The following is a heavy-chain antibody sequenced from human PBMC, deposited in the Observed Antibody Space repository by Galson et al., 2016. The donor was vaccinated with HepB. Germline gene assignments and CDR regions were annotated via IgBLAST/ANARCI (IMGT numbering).Heavy chain of an antibody. CDR1: GGTFTSYG. CDR2: IIPIFGAA. CDR3: ARIVGRPQDIVLVPGGAPAYVDNRFDL. J-gene: IGHJ5*02. Sequence: SGGTFTSYGLTWLRQAPGQGFEWMGVIIPIFGAANYAPKFQGRVTISADESTYTLYMEIRSLRTEDTAVYYCARIVGRPQDIVLVPGGAPAYVDNRFDLWGQGTLVTVSS. D-gene: IGHD2-2*01. V-gene: IGHV1-69*01.